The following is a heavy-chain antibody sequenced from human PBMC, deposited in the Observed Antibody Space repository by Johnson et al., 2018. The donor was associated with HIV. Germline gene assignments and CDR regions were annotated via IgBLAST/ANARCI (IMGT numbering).Heavy chain of an antibody. CDR2: IRYDGSNK. D-gene: IGHD2-15*01. V-gene: IGHV3-30*02. J-gene: IGHJ3*02. Sequence: MQLVESGGGVVQPGGSLRLSCAASGFTFSSYGMHWVRQAPGKGLEWVAFIRYDGSNKYYADSVKGRFTISRDNSNNTLYLQMNSLRAEDTAVYYCASYCSGGSCYRRSPSDAFDIWGQGTMVTVSS. CDR3: ASYCSGGSCYRRSPSDAFDI. CDR1: GFTFSSYG.